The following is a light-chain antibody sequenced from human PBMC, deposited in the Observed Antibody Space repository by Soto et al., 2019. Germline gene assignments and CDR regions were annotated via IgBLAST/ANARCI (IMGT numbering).Light chain of an antibody. Sequence: DVVLTQSPDSLAVALGERATINCRSSQSLLFRSNSKNYLAWYQQKPGQPPKLLISWASSRESGVPDRFSGSGSGRDFTLPISSLQAEDVAVYYCQQYYYTLRTFGQGTKVEIK. CDR3: QQYYYTLRT. CDR2: WAS. J-gene: IGKJ1*01. CDR1: QSLLFRSNSKNY. V-gene: IGKV4-1*01.